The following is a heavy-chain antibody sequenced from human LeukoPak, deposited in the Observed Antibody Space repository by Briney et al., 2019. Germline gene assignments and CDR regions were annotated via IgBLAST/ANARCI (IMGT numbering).Heavy chain of an antibody. CDR1: GFSFRDCA. Sequence: NPGGSLRLSCTASGFSFRDCAMSWFRQAPGKGLEWVGFIRNKVYGGTTEYAASVKGRFTISRDDSKSIAYLQMNSLRAEDTALYYCTRVYPTVTTVGDSWGQGTLVTVSS. CDR2: IRNKVYGGTT. CDR3: TRVYPTVTTVGDS. V-gene: IGHV3-49*05. D-gene: IGHD4-17*01. J-gene: IGHJ4*02.